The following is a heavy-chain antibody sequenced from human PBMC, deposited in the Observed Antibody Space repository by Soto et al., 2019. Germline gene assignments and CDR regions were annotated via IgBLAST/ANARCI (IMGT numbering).Heavy chain of an antibody. D-gene: IGHD1-1*01. CDR1: GFTFSSYP. J-gene: IGHJ5*01. CDR3: ARNMAKPTYDS. V-gene: IGHV3-23*01. CDR2: IDGTGASI. Sequence: EVQLLESGGGLVQPGGSLRLSCTASGFTFSSYPMTWVRQAPGKGLEWVSAIDGTGASIYYINSVKGRFTISRDNSKNTLYLQMKSLRAEDTAVYYCARNMAKPTYDSWGQGTLVTVSP.